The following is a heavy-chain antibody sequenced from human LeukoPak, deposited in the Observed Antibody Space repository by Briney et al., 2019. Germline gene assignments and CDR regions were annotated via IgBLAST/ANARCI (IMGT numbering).Heavy chain of an antibody. Sequence: ASVKVSCKASGYTFTGYYMHWVRQAPGQGVEWMGWINPNSGGTNYAQKFQGRVTMTRDTSISIAYMELSRLRSDDTAVYYCARKVVMGVDYWGQGTLVTVSS. J-gene: IGHJ4*02. CDR3: ARKVVMGVDY. D-gene: IGHD4-23*01. V-gene: IGHV1-2*02. CDR1: GYTFTGYY. CDR2: INPNSGGT.